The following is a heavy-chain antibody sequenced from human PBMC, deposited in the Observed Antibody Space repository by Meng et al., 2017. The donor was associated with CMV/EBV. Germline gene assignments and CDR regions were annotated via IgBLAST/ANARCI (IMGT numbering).Heavy chain of an antibody. D-gene: IGHD5-24*01. V-gene: IGHV1-69*12. CDR1: GGTFSSYA. CDR3: ARMPRDGYNYIDY. J-gene: IGHJ4*02. Sequence: QVQRGESGAEVKKPGSSVKVSCKAAGGTFSSYAISWVRQAPGQGLEWMGGIIPIFGTANYAQKFQGRVTITADESTSTAYMELSSLRSEDTAVYYCARMPRDGYNYIDYWGQGTLVTVSS. CDR2: IIPIFGTA.